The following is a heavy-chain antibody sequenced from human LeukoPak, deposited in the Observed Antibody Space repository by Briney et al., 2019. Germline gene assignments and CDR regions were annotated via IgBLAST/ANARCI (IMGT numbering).Heavy chain of an antibody. CDR3: ARTVSSAGWSDDAYGI. Sequence: GGSLRLSCAASGFTFDDYGMSWARQAPGKGLEWVSGINWDGGSTGYADSVKGRFTISRDNAKNFLYLQMNGLRAEDTALYYCARTVSSAGWSDDAYGIWGQGTMVTVSS. J-gene: IGHJ3*02. CDR1: GFTFDDYG. CDR2: INWDGGST. D-gene: IGHD6-19*01. V-gene: IGHV3-20*04.